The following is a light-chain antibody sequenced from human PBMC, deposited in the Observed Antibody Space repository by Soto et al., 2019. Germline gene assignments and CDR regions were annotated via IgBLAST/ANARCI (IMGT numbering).Light chain of an antibody. CDR3: CSLTTSHTYV. V-gene: IGLV2-14*03. J-gene: IGLJ1*01. CDR1: ISDIGHYDY. Sequence: QCALTQAASVSGSPGQSIPISCTGTISDIGHYDYVSWYQQHPGKAPKLMIYHVTYRPSGVSNRYSGSKSGNSASLTISGLQADDEADYYCCSLTTSHTYVFGSGTKVTVL. CDR2: HVT.